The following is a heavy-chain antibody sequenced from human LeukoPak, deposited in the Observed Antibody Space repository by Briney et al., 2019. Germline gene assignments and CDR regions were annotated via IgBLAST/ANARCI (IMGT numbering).Heavy chain of an antibody. CDR3: ARDLSTPYYDSSGIYYYYYMDV. V-gene: IGHV3-7*01. J-gene: IGHJ6*03. Sequence: GGSLRLSCAASGFTFSSYWMSWVRQAPGKGLEWVANIKQDGSEKYYVDSVKGRFTISRDNAKNSLYLQMNSLRAEDTAVYYCARDLSTPYYDSSGIYYYYYMDVWGKGTTVTVSS. CDR1: GFTFSSYW. D-gene: IGHD3-22*01. CDR2: IKQDGSEK.